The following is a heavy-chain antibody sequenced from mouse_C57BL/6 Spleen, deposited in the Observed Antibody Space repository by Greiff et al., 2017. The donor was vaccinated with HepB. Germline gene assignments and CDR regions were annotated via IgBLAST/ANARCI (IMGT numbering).Heavy chain of an antibody. CDR3: ARGIYYYGSSCFDY. CDR1: GYTFTSYW. Sequence: VQLQQSGAELVKPGASVKLSCKASGYTFTSYWMQWVKQRPGQGLEWIGEIDPSDSYTNYNQKFKGKATLTVDTSSSTAYMQLSSLTSEDSAVYYCARGIYYYGSSCFDYWGQGTTLTVSS. J-gene: IGHJ2*01. D-gene: IGHD1-1*01. V-gene: IGHV1-50*01. CDR2: IDPSDSYT.